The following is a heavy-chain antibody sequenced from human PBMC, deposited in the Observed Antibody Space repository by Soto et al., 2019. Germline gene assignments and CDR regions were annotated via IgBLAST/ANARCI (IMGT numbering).Heavy chain of an antibody. D-gene: IGHD3-10*01. CDR3: ARDPTYYGSGSRTTDDAFDI. J-gene: IGHJ3*02. CDR2: ISSSSSYI. CDR1: GFTFSSYS. V-gene: IGHV3-21*01. Sequence: EVQLVESGGGLVKPGGSLRLSCAASGFTFSSYSMNWVRQAPGKGLEWVSSISSSSSYIYYADSVKGRFTISRDNAKNSLYLQMNSLRAEDTAVYYCARDPTYYGSGSRTTDDAFDIWGQGTMVTVSS.